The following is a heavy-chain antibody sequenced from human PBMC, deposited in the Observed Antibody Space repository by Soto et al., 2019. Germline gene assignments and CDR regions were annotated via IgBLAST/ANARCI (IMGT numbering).Heavy chain of an antibody. J-gene: IGHJ4*02. D-gene: IGHD4-17*01. Sequence: QVQLQESGPGLVKPSGTLSLTCAVSGGSISSSNWWSWVRQPPGKGLEWIGEIYHSGSTNYNPSLKRRVTISVDKAKNQFSRKLSSVTAADTAVYYCASYSVGYGDYGYWGQGTLVTVSS. CDR1: GGSISSSNW. V-gene: IGHV4-4*02. CDR3: ASYSVGYGDYGY. CDR2: IYHSGST.